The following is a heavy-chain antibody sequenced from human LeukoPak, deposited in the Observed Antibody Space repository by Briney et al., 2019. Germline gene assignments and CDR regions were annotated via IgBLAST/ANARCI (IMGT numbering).Heavy chain of an antibody. CDR2: IYPGDSAT. V-gene: IGHV5-51*01. D-gene: IGHD3-22*01. Sequence: KPGQSLKISRKGSGYSFTSYWIGWVRQMPGKGLEWVGIIYPGDSATSYSPSFQGQVTISADKSISTAYLQWSSLKASDTAMYYCARQPHYYDSSGYYLFDYWGQGTLVTVSS. J-gene: IGHJ4*02. CDR3: ARQPHYYDSSGYYLFDY. CDR1: GYSFTSYW.